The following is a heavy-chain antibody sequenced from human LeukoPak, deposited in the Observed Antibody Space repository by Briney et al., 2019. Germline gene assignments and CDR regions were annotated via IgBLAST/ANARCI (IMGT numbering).Heavy chain of an antibody. Sequence: GGSLRLSCAASGFTFSSYAMHWVRQAPGKGLEWVAVISYDGSNKYYADSVKGRFTISRDNSKNTLYLQMNSLRAEDTAVYYCARDQMASSGYTPGFDYWGQGTLVTVSS. J-gene: IGHJ4*02. V-gene: IGHV3-30-3*01. CDR1: GFTFSSYA. D-gene: IGHD3-22*01. CDR2: ISYDGSNK. CDR3: ARDQMASSGYTPGFDY.